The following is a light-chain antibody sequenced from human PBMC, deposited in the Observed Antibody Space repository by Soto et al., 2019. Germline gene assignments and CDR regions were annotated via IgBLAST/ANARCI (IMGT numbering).Light chain of an antibody. CDR3: CSYAGSSTFG. V-gene: IGLV2-23*02. J-gene: IGLJ3*02. CDR1: SSDVGSYNL. Sequence: QSALTQPASVSGSPGQSITISCTGTSSDVGSYNLVSWYQQHPGKAPKLMIYEVSKRPSGVSNRFSGSKSGNTASLTISGLQAEDEADYYCCSYAGSSTFGFGGVTKVTVL. CDR2: EVS.